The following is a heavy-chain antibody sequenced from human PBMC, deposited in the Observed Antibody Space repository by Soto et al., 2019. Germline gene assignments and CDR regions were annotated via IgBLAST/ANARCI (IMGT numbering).Heavy chain of an antibody. V-gene: IGHV3-33*01. CDR3: GSGGGSASATLDC. CDR2: IWYDGSNK. CDR1: GFNFGSYA. Sequence: QVQLVESGGGVVQPGTSLRLSCAASGFNFGSYAMHWVRQAPGKGLEWVSTIWYDGSNKYYTGSVKGRFTISRDNSKNTVFLQMNSLRAEDTAVFYCGSGGGSASATLDCWGQGSLVTVSS. D-gene: IGHD2-15*01. J-gene: IGHJ4*02.